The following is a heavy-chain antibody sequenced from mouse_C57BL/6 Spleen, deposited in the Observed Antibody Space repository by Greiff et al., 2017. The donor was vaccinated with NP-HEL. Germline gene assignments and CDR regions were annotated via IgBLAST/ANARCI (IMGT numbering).Heavy chain of an antibody. CDR2: IRHKANGYTT. V-gene: IGHV7-3*01. D-gene: IGHD3-3*01. CDR1: GFTFTDYY. Sequence: DVKLVESGGGLVQPGGSLSLSCAASGFTFTDYYMRWVRQPPGQALEWLGFIRHKANGYTTEYSVSVKGRFTISRDKSQSILYLQMNALRAEDSATYYCARYEGRGRYAMDYWGQGTSVTVSS. J-gene: IGHJ4*01. CDR3: ARYEGRGRYAMDY.